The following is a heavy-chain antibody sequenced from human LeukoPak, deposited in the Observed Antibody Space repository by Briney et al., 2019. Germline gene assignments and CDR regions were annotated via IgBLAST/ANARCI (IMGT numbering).Heavy chain of an antibody. CDR2: IYYSGST. J-gene: IGHJ5*02. Sequence: SETLSLTCTVSGGSISSYYWSWIRQPPGKGLEWIGYIYYSGSTNYNPSLESRVTISVDTSKNQFSLKLSSVTAADTAVYYCAREWFGEFGLKFDPWGQGILVTVSS. V-gene: IGHV4-59*01. D-gene: IGHD3-10*01. CDR1: GGSISSYY. CDR3: AREWFGEFGLKFDP.